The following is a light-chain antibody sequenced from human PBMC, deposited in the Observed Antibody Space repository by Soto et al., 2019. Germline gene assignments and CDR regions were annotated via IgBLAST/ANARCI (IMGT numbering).Light chain of an antibody. Sequence: DIQMTHSPCSLSASVGGIVPITWQASHDISNYLNWYQHKTGKATKLLIYDASDLESGVSSRFNGSGSGTEVTFTISSLQPEEGARYYCQQYENSTLTFGGGTKLDI. V-gene: IGKV1-33*01. CDR3: QQYENSTLT. J-gene: IGKJ4*02. CDR1: HDISNY. CDR2: DAS.